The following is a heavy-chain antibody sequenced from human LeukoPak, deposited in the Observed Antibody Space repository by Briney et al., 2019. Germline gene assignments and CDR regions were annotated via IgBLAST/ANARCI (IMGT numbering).Heavy chain of an antibody. D-gene: IGHD3-22*01. CDR3: ARGPLHYYDSSGNNWFDP. V-gene: IGHV4-59*12. CDR2: IYYSGST. J-gene: IGHJ5*02. CDR1: GGSISTYY. Sequence: SETLSLTCTVSGGSISTYYWSWIRQPPGRGLEWIGYIYYSGSTNYNPSLKSRVTISVDTSKNQFSLKLSSVTAADTAVYYCARGPLHYYDSSGNNWFDPWGQGTLVTVSS.